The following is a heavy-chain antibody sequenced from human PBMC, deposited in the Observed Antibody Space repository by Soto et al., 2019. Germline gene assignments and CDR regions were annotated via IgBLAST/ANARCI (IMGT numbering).Heavy chain of an antibody. V-gene: IGHV3-66*01. Sequence: PGGSLRLSCAASGFTVSSNYMSWVRQAPGKGLEWVSVIYSGGSTYYADSVKGRFTISRANSKNTLYLQMNSLRAEDTAVYYCARVIAADGTFHYDYWGQGTLVTVSS. J-gene: IGHJ4*02. CDR1: GFTVSSNY. D-gene: IGHD6-13*01. CDR3: ARVIAADGTFHYDY. CDR2: IYSGGST.